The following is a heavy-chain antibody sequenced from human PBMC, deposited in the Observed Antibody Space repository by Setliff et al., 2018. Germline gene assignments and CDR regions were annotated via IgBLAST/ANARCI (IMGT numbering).Heavy chain of an antibody. D-gene: IGHD6-19*01. CDR1: GGSISSYY. Sequence: PSETLSLTCTVSGGSISSYYWSWIRQPAGKGLEWIGHIYIGGSANYNPSLKSRVTMSIDTSKNQFSLKLNSVTAADVAVYYCAREQWLDPPGYYYMDVWAKGTTVTASS. V-gene: IGHV4-4*07. J-gene: IGHJ6*03. CDR2: IYIGGSA. CDR3: AREQWLDPPGYYYMDV.